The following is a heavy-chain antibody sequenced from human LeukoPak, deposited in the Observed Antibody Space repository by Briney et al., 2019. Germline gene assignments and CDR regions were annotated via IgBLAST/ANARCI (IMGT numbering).Heavy chain of an antibody. CDR3: ARAPTGTGGWNWFDP. V-gene: IGHV4-4*07. J-gene: IGHJ5*02. CDR1: GGSISSYF. Sequence: PSETLSLTCTVSGGSISSYFWSWIRQPAGKGLELIGRIYPSGSTNYNPSLKSRVTMSVDTSKNQFSLKLSSVTAADTAVYYCARAPTGTGGWNWFDPWGQGTLVTVSS. CDR2: IYPSGST. D-gene: IGHD1-1*01.